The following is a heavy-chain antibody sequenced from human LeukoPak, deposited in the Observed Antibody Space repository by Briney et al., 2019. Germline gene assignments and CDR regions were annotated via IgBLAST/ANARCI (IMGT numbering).Heavy chain of an antibody. CDR1: ARSISSYY. V-gene: IGHV4-59*01. Sequence: SETLSLTCAVSARSISSYYWSWIRQPPGKGLEWIGYIYYSGSTNYNPSLKSRVTISVDTSKNQFSLKLSSVTAADTAVYFCARDGGYSGYDGFDYWGQGTLVTVSS. J-gene: IGHJ4*02. CDR3: ARDGGYSGYDGFDY. CDR2: IYYSGST. D-gene: IGHD5-12*01.